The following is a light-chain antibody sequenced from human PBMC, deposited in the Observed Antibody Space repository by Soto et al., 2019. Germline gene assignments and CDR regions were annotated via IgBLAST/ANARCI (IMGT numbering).Light chain of an antibody. V-gene: IGLV2-8*01. CDR3: SSYAGSNNFDV. J-gene: IGLJ1*01. Sequence: QSVLTQPPSASGSPGQSVTISCTGTSSDVGGYNYVSWYQQHPGKAPKLVIYEVSKLPSGVPDRFSGSKSGNTASLTVSGLQAEDEADYYCSSYAGSNNFDVFGTGTKVTVL. CDR2: EVS. CDR1: SSDVGGYNY.